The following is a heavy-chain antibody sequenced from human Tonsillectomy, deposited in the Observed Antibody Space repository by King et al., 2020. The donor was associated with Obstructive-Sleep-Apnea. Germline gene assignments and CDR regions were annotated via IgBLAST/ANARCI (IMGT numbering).Heavy chain of an antibody. CDR1: GGSFSGYY. CDR3: AREPSSGYYLGSFDI. CDR2: INHSGST. Sequence: VQLQQWGAGLLKPSETLSLTCAVYGGSFSGYYWNWIRQPPGKGLEWIGKINHSGSTNYNPSLNSRITISVDTSKNQCSLMLSSVTAADTAVYYCAREPSSGYYLGSFDIWGQGTMVTVSS. D-gene: IGHD3-22*01. V-gene: IGHV4-34*01. J-gene: IGHJ3*02.